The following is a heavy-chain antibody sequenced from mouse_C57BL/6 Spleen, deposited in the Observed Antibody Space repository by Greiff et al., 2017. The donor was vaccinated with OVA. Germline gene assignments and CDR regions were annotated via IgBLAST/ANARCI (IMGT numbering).Heavy chain of an antibody. CDR1: GYTFTSYW. V-gene: IGHV1-61*01. J-gene: IGHJ3*01. Sequence: QVQLQQPGAELVRPGSSVKLSCKASGYTFTSYWMDWVKQRPGQGLEWIGNIYPSDSETHYNQKFKDKATLTVDKSSSTAYMQLSSLTSEDSAVYYCARGRRGDDYPWFAYWGQGTLVTVSA. CDR2: IYPSDSET. D-gene: IGHD2-4*01. CDR3: ARGRRGDDYPWFAY.